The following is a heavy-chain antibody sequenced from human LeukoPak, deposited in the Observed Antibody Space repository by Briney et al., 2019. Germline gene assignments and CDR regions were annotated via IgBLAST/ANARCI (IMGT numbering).Heavy chain of an antibody. CDR2: INPNSGGT. V-gene: IGHV1-2*02. CDR1: GYTFTGYY. D-gene: IGHD1-14*01. CDR3: ARGPPLDPITSDYYGMDV. J-gene: IGHJ6*02. Sequence: ASVKVSCKASGYTFTGYYMHWVRQAPGQGLERMGWINPNSGGTNYAQKFQGSVTMTRDTSISTAYMELSRLRSDDTAVYYCARGPPLDPITSDYYGMDVWGQGTTVTVSS.